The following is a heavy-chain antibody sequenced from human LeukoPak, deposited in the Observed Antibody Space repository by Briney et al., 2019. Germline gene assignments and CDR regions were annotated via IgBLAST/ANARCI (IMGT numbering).Heavy chain of an antibody. CDR3: AKDSAFYYIDV. V-gene: IGHV3-30*02. D-gene: IGHD3-10*01. CDR2: IRYNGNNQ. Sequence: GGSLILSCAASGFTFNNYGMHWVRQAPGKGLEWVAFIRYNGNNQYYADSVKGRFTTSIDNDKNTLYLQMNSLKGDDTAVYYCAKDSAFYYIDVWGKGTTVIISS. J-gene: IGHJ6*03. CDR1: GFTFNNYG.